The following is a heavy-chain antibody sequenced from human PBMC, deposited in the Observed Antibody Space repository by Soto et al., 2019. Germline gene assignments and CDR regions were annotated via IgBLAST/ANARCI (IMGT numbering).Heavy chain of an antibody. Sequence: ASVKVSCKASGGTFSSYAISWVRQAPGQGLEWMGGIIPIFGTANYAQKFQGRVTITADESTSTAYVELSSLRSEDTAVYYCASLAPYYYDSSGYYPGVYFDYWGQGTLVTVSS. CDR3: ASLAPYYYDSSGYYPGVYFDY. V-gene: IGHV1-69*13. D-gene: IGHD3-22*01. CDR2: IIPIFGTA. CDR1: GGTFSSYA. J-gene: IGHJ4*02.